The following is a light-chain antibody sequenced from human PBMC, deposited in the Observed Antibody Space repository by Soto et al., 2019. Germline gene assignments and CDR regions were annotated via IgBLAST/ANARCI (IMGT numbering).Light chain of an antibody. Sequence: NFMLTQPHSVSESPGKTVTISCTGSSGNIASNYVYWYQQRPGSAPTTVIYEDNQRPSGVPDRFSGSVDSSSNSASLTISGLKTEDEADYYCQSFDNNNFWVFGGGTKPPS. V-gene: IGLV6-57*02. CDR1: SGNIASNY. CDR3: QSFDNNNFWV. J-gene: IGLJ3*02. CDR2: EDN.